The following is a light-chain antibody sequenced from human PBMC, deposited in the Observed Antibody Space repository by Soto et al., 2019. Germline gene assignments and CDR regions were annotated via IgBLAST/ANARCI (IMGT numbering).Light chain of an antibody. CDR3: QQTHAVPPP. J-gene: IGKJ5*01. Sequence: DVPMTQSPSSLSASVGDRVTITCRASQPISNYLNWYQQKVGEAPKVLIFGASSLQSGAPSRFSGSGYGTDFTLVINNLHPDDFATYYCQQTHAVPPPFGQGTRL. V-gene: IGKV1-39*01. CDR1: QPISNY. CDR2: GAS.